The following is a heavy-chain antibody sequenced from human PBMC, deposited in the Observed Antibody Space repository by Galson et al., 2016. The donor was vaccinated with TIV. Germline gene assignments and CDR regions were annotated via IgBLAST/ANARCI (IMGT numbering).Heavy chain of an antibody. D-gene: IGHD4-17*01. CDR1: GGTFRTYS. Sequence: SVKVSCKASGGTFRTYSFNWVRQAPGQGLQWMGRIIPILGLANYAQKFQGRVTITADTSMSTAYMELRSLKSEDTAVYYCARDLDSTVTAPFDYWGQGTLVTISS. CDR3: ARDLDSTVTAPFDY. CDR2: IIPILGLA. V-gene: IGHV1-69*04. J-gene: IGHJ4*02.